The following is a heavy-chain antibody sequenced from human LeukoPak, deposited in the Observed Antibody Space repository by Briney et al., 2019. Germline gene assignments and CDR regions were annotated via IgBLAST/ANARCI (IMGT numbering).Heavy chain of an antibody. CDR3: TTRLQHHFDY. CDR1: GFTFSSYD. CDR2: IGTAGDT. J-gene: IGHJ4*02. D-gene: IGHD1-1*01. V-gene: IGHV3-13*04. Sequence: PGGSLRLSCAASGFTFSSYDMHWVRQATGKGLEWVSAIGTAGDTYYPGSVKGRFTISRDDSQNTVYLQMDSLRAEDTAVYYCTTRLQHHFDYWGQGTQVTVSS.